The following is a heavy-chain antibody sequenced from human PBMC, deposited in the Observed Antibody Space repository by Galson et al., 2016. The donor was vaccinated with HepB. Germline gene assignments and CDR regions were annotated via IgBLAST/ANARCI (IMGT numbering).Heavy chain of an antibody. CDR2: IFYSGST. Sequence: SETLSLTCSVSGDSISSYYWSWIRQPPGKGLEWIGYIFYSGSTDYNPSLNSRVTISLDTSKNQFSLSLSSVTAADTAVYYCAGRSTGWYGDFGYWGQGTLVTVSS. V-gene: IGHV4-59*01. CDR3: AGRSTGWYGDFGY. D-gene: IGHD6-19*01. CDR1: GDSISSYY. J-gene: IGHJ4*02.